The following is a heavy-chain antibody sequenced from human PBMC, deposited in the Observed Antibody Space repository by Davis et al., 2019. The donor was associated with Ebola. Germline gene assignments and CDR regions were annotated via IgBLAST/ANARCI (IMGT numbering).Heavy chain of an antibody. J-gene: IGHJ6*02. D-gene: IGHD2-2*01. CDR1: GYTFTSYA. CDR3: ARDDHCSSTSCFYYYYYGMDV. CDR2: INAGNGNT. V-gene: IGHV1-3*01. Sequence: AASVKVSCKASGYTFTSYAMHWVRQAPGQRLEWMGWINAGNGNTKYSQKFQGRVTITRDTSASTAYMELSSLRSEDTAVYYCARDDHCSSTSCFYYYYYGMDVWGQGTTVTVSS.